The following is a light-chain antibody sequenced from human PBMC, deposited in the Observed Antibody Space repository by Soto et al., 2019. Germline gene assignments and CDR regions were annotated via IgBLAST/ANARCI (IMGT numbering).Light chain of an antibody. CDR3: QQLNSYPLT. J-gene: IGKJ4*01. Sequence: DIQLTQSPSLLSASVGDRVTITCRASQTISSWLAWYQQKPGKAPNLLIYAASTLQSGVPSRFSGSGSGTDFTLTISSLQPEDFATYYCQQLNSYPLTFGGGTKVDIK. CDR1: QTISSW. V-gene: IGKV1-9*01. CDR2: AAS.